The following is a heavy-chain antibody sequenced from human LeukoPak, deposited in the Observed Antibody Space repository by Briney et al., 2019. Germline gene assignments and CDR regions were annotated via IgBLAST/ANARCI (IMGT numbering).Heavy chain of an antibody. CDR1: GFTFSSYA. Sequence: GGSLRLSCAASGFTFSSYAMHWVRQAPGKGLEGVAVISYDGSNKYYADSVKGRFTISRDNSKNTLYLQMNSLRAEDTAVYYCARSGTGNCLYYCYMDVWGKGTTVTVSS. CDR2: ISYDGSNK. V-gene: IGHV3-30-3*01. J-gene: IGHJ6*03. D-gene: IGHD1-7*01. CDR3: ARSGTGNCLYYCYMDV.